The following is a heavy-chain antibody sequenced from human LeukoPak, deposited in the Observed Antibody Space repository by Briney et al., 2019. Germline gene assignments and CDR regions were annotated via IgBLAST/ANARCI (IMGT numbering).Heavy chain of an antibody. CDR1: GFTVSSNY. D-gene: IGHD3-10*01. Sequence: PGGSLRLSCAASGFTVSSNYISWVRQAPGRGLEWVSVIYSGGSAYYADSVKGRFTVSRDNAKNSLYLQMNSLRVEDTAVYYCARVATMVRVPLDALDIWGQGTMVSVSS. CDR2: IYSGGSA. V-gene: IGHV3-66*01. J-gene: IGHJ3*02. CDR3: ARVATMVRVPLDALDI.